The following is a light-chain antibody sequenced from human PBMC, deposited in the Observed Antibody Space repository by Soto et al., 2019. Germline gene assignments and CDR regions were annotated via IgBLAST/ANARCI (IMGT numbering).Light chain of an antibody. J-gene: IGLJ3*02. Sequence: QLVLSQSPSASASLGASVKLTCTLSSGHSNYAIAWHQQLPEKGPRYLMKVNSDGSHSKGDGIPDRFSGSSSGAERYLTISSLQSEDEADYYCQTWGTGIQVFGGGTKLTVL. CDR3: QTWGTGIQV. V-gene: IGLV4-69*01. CDR2: VNSDGSH. CDR1: SGHSNYA.